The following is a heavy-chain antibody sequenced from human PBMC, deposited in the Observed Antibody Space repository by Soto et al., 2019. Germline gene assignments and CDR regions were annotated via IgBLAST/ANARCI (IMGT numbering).Heavy chain of an antibody. CDR1: GFTFSSYA. D-gene: IGHD2-15*01. CDR3: AREEVVLLRSINYYYYGMDV. V-gene: IGHV3-30-3*01. J-gene: IGHJ6*02. CDR2: ISYDGSNK. Sequence: PGGSLRLSCAASGFTFSSYAMHWVRQAPGKGLEWVAVISYDGSNKYYADSVKGRFTISRDNSKNTLYLQMNSLRAEDTAVYYCAREEVVLLRSINYYYYGMDVWGQGTTVTVSS.